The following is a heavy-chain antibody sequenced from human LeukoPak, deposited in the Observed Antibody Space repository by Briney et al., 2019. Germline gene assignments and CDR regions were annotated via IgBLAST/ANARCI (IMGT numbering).Heavy chain of an antibody. Sequence: SETLSLTCAVYGGSFSGYYWSWIRQSSGKRLEWIGEINHSGSTNYNPSLKSRVTISQDTSKNQFSLKLSSVTAADTAVYYCARGVGSGSYMSYFDYWGQGALVTVSS. V-gene: IGHV4-34*01. CDR1: GGSFSGYY. D-gene: IGHD3-10*01. J-gene: IGHJ4*02. CDR3: ARGVGSGSYMSYFDY. CDR2: INHSGST.